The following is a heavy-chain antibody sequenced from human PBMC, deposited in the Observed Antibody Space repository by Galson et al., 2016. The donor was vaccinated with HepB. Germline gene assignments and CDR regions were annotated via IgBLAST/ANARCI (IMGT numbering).Heavy chain of an antibody. V-gene: IGHV3-23*05. CDR3: ASQLWNTAY. J-gene: IGHJ4*02. D-gene: IGHD1/OR15-1a*01. Sequence: SLRLSCAASGFRFRDYGMSWVRQAPGKGLEWVSSIQNSGENTHYADSVKGRFTISIDNSRNILDLQMNSLRADDTAVYYRASQLWNTAYLGQGTPVSVSS. CDR1: GFRFRDYG. CDR2: IQNSGENT.